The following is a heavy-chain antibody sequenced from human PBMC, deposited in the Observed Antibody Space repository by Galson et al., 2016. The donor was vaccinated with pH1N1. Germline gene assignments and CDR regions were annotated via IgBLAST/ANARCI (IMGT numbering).Heavy chain of an antibody. CDR1: GFSLSTFW. CDR3: VRANGAGSYSDS. D-gene: IGHD3-10*01. V-gene: IGHV3-7*03. CDR2: INQDGSVK. Sequence: SLRLSCAASGFSLSTFWMTWVRQAPGKGLEWVANINQDGSVKYYVDSVKGRFTISRDNAKNSLYLQMDSLRAEDTALYYCVRANGAGSYSDSWGQGTLVTVSS. J-gene: IGHJ4*02.